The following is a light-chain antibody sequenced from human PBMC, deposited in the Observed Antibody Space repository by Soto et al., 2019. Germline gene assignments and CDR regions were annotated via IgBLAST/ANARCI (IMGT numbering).Light chain of an antibody. CDR3: QQYNSSSAT. J-gene: IGKJ1*01. CDR1: QSIRNW. Sequence: DIQMTQSPSTLSASIGDRVTISCRASQSIRNWLAWYQQKPGKGPKLLIYEASSLESGVPSRFSGGGSGTDFTLTITSLQPEDFDTYYCQQYNSSSATFGQGTKV. V-gene: IGKV1-5*01. CDR2: EAS.